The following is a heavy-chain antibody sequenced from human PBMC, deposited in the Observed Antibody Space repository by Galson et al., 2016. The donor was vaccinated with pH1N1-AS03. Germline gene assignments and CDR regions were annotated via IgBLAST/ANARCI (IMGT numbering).Heavy chain of an antibody. D-gene: IGHD3-16*01. V-gene: IGHV3-53*01. CDR1: GFSFSASW. CDR2: IYGGGET. J-gene: IGHJ4*02. CDR3: AREPWGSTQGEY. Sequence: SLRLSCAASGFSFSASWMSWVRQAPGKGLEWVSVIYGGGETFYADSVKGRFTIARDNSKNTVYLQVNSLRVEDTAVYYCAREPWGSTQGEYWGQGTLVTVSS.